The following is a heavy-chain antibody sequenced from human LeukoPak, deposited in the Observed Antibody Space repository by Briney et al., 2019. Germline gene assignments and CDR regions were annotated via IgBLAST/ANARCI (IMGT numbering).Heavy chain of an antibody. CDR2: IYYSGST. V-gene: IGHV4-39*02. Sequence: NPSETLSLTCTVSGGSISSSSYYWGWIRQPPGKGLEWIGSIYYSGSTYYNPSLKSRVTISVDTSKNQFSLKLSSVTAADTAVYYCAREGVRSIAVAGDYWGQGTLVTVSS. D-gene: IGHD6-19*01. CDR3: AREGVRSIAVAGDY. J-gene: IGHJ4*02. CDR1: GGSISSSSYY.